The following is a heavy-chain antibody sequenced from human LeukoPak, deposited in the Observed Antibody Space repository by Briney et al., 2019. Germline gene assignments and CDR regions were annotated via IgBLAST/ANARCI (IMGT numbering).Heavy chain of an antibody. J-gene: IGHJ4*02. Sequence: SETLSLTCTVSGDSFSSSNYFWGWIRQPPGKGLEWIGTIYYTGFTYYNPSLKSRVTISVDTSKNQFSLKLSSVTAADTAVYYCVRVDNGGNYFDYWGQGTLVTVSS. CDR3: VRVDNGGNYFDY. CDR2: IYYTGFT. V-gene: IGHV4-39*01. CDR1: GDSFSSSNYF. D-gene: IGHD4-23*01.